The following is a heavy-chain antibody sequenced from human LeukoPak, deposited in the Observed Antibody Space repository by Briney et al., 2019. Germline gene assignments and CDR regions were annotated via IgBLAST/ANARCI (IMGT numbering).Heavy chain of an antibody. CDR1: GFTFRSYV. CDR2: IKSKTDGGTT. CDR3: TTVDYGDFHFDY. J-gene: IGHJ4*02. Sequence: PGGSLRLSCAASGFTFRSYVMNWVRQAPGKGLEWVGRIKSKTDGGTTDYAAPVKGRFTISRDDSKNTLYLQMNSLKTEDTAVYYCTTVDYGDFHFDYWGQGTLVTVSS. V-gene: IGHV3-15*01. D-gene: IGHD4-17*01.